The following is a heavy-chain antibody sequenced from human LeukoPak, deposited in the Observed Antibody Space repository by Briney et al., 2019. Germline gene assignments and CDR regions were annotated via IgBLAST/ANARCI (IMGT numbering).Heavy chain of an antibody. CDR3: ARGGGSSGYHDALDI. CDR1: GFTFSSYG. D-gene: IGHD3-22*01. Sequence: PGRSLRLSCAASGFTFSSYGMHWVRQAPGRGLEWVALIWYDGRNKYYADSVKGRFTISRDNSKNTLSLQLNSLRDEDTAVYYCARGGGSSGYHDALDIWGQGTMVTVSA. V-gene: IGHV3-33*01. CDR2: IWYDGRNK. J-gene: IGHJ3*02.